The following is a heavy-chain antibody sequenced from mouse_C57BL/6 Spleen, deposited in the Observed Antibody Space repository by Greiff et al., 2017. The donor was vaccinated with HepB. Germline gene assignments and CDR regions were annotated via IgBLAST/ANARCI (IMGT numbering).Heavy chain of an antibody. V-gene: IGHV1-80*01. Sequence: QVQLQQSGAELVKPGASVKISCKASGYAFSSYWMNWVKQRPGKGLEWIGQIYPGDGDNNYNGMFKGKATLTADNSSSTAYMQLSSLTSEESAVYFVARMTTYYRNYEDYFDNWGQGTTLTGAS. J-gene: IGHJ2*01. CDR3: ARMTTYYRNYEDYFDN. D-gene: IGHD2-5*01. CDR1: GYAFSSYW. CDR2: IYPGDGDN.